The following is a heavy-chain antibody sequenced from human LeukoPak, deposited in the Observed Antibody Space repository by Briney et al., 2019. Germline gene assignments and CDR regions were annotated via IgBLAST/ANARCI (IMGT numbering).Heavy chain of an antibody. J-gene: IGHJ4*02. CDR3: ARGEYEDLVDN. CDR2: LYYSGNT. Sequence: SETLSLTCTVSGGSRSDYYWSWIRQSPVRGLEWIGYLYYSGNTNYNPSLKSRLTISRDMAKNQFSLKLSSVTSADTAVYYCARGEYEDLVDNWGQGTLVTVSS. D-gene: IGHD1-26*01. V-gene: IGHV4-59*01. CDR1: GGSRSDYY.